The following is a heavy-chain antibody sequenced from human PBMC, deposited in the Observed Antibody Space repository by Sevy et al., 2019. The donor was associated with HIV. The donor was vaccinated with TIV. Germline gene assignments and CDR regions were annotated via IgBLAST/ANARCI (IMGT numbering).Heavy chain of an antibody. CDR2: IYYSGST. Sequence: SETLSLTCTVSGGSISSSSYYWGWIRQPPGKGLEWIGSIYYSGSTYYNPSLKSRVTISVDTSKNQFSLKLSSVTAADTAVYYCARLDIPGIAAAGDYWGQGTLVTVS. J-gene: IGHJ4*02. CDR3: ARLDIPGIAAAGDY. V-gene: IGHV4-39*01. CDR1: GGSISSSSYY. D-gene: IGHD6-13*01.